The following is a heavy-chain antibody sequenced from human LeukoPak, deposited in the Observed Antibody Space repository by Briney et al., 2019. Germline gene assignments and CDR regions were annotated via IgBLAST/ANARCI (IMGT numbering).Heavy chain of an antibody. CDR1: GFTFSSYA. J-gene: IGHJ4*02. D-gene: IGHD3-3*01. Sequence: GGSLRLSCAASGFTFSSYAVSWVRQTPGKGLEWVSGITASGGSTYHADSVKGRFTISRDNSINTLNLQMNNLRAEDTAIYYCAKGLGFWSGYYTPFDYWGQGSSVTVSS. CDR2: ITASGGST. CDR3: AKGLGFWSGYYTPFDY. V-gene: IGHV3-23*01.